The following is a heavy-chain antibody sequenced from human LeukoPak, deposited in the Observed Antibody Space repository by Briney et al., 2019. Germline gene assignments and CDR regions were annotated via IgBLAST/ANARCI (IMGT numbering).Heavy chain of an antibody. D-gene: IGHD6-13*01. CDR3: ARVEIAAAAFDY. V-gene: IGHV4-31*03. Sequence: PSETLSLTCTVSGGSISSGGYYWSWIRQHPGKGLEWIGYIYYSGSTYYNPSLKSRVTMSVDTSKNQFSLKLSSVTAADTAVYYCARVEIAAAAFDYWGQGTLVTVSS. CDR1: GGSISSGGYY. J-gene: IGHJ4*02. CDR2: IYYSGST.